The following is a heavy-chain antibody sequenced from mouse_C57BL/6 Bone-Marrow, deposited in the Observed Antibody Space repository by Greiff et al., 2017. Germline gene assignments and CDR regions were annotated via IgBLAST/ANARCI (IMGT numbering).Heavy chain of an antibody. CDR1: GFTFSNYW. J-gene: IGHJ2*01. CDR2: IRLKSDNYAT. D-gene: IGHD4-1*01. V-gene: IGHV6-3*01. CDR3: TGLTGLLGY. Sequence: EVMLVESGGGLVQPGGSMKLSCVASGFTFSNYWMNWVRQSPEKGLEWVAQIRLKSDNYATHYAESVKGRFTISRDDSKSSVYLQMNNLRAEDTGIYYCTGLTGLLGYWGQGTTLTVSS.